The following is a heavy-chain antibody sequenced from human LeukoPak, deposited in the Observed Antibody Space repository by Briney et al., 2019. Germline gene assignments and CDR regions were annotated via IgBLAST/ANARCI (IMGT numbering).Heavy chain of an antibody. CDR1: GVTVSSNY. CDR3: ASADILTGYHFDY. J-gene: IGHJ4*02. Sequence: GGSLRLSCAASGVTVSSNYMSWVRQAPGKGLEWVSIIYSGGSTYYADSVKGRFTISRDNSKNTVYLKMNSLRAEDTAVYYCASADILTGYHFDYWGQGTLVTVSS. V-gene: IGHV3-66*01. CDR2: IYSGGST. D-gene: IGHD3-9*01.